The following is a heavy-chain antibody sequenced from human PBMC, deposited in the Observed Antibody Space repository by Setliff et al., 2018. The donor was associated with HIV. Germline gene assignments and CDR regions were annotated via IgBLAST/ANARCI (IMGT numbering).Heavy chain of an antibody. J-gene: IGHJ4*02. Sequence: GASVKVSCKASGYTFTSHAFHLVRQAPGQSLEWMGWINVGNGNTRYSREFEGRVTITRDTSASTVHLELTSLRSEDMAVYYCARGSKRWLQFDFFDYWGQGILVTVSS. CDR3: ARGSKRWLQFDFFDY. V-gene: IGHV1-3*03. CDR2: INVGNGNT. CDR1: GYTFTSHA. D-gene: IGHD5-12*01.